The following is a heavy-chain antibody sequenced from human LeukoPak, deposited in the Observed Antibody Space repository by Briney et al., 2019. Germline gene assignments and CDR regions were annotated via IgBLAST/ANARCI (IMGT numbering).Heavy chain of an antibody. V-gene: IGHV3-64*01. CDR3: SGNTVGAALNWYLDL. Sequence: GGSLRLSCAASGLIFSRSAMHWVRQAPGKGLEFVSAISSNGGSTFYANSVKGRFTISRDNSKNTLYLQMSSLRADDTAVYYCSGNTVGAALNWYLDLWGRGTLVTVSS. CDR2: ISSNGGST. D-gene: IGHD1-26*01. J-gene: IGHJ2*01. CDR1: GLIFSRSA.